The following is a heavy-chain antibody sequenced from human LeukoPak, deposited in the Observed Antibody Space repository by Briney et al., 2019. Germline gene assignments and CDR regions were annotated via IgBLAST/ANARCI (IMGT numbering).Heavy chain of an antibody. CDR2: ISGSGVNT. J-gene: IGHJ3*02. CDR3: AKDLESTGYSSSWYVGAFDI. CDR1: GFTFSSYA. D-gene: IGHD6-13*01. Sequence: GGSLRLSCAASGFTFSSYAMSWVRQAPGKGLEWVSVISGSGVNTYYADSVKGRFTISRDNAKNSLYLQMNSLRAEDTALYYCAKDLESTGYSSSWYVGAFDIWGQGTMITVSS. V-gene: IGHV3-23*01.